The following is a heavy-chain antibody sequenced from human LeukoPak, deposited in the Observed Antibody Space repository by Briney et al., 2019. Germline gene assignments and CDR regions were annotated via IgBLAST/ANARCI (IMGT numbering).Heavy chain of an antibody. Sequence: ASVKLSCKASGYTVTSYGISWGRQAPGQGLEWMGWVSAYNSNTNYAQKLQGRVTMTTDTSQSPVYLELRSLRPDDTALYYCARYGRNGYDLPPLHFDYWGQGTLVNVSS. D-gene: IGHD5-12*01. CDR1: GYTVTSYG. J-gene: IGHJ4*02. CDR2: VSAYNSNT. V-gene: IGHV1-18*01. CDR3: ARYGRNGYDLPPLHFDY.